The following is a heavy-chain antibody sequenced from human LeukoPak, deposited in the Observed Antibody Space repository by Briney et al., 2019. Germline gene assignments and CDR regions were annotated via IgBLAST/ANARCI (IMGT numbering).Heavy chain of an antibody. CDR2: IYPGDSDT. Sequence: GESLKISCKGSGYSFTSYWIGWVRQMPGKGLEWMGIIYPGDSDTTYSPSFQGQVTISADKSIGTAYLQWSSLKASDTAMYYCARSYSNSWSGFDPWGQGTLVTVSS. V-gene: IGHV5-51*01. CDR3: ARSYSNSWSGFDP. D-gene: IGHD6-13*01. CDR1: GYSFTSYW. J-gene: IGHJ5*02.